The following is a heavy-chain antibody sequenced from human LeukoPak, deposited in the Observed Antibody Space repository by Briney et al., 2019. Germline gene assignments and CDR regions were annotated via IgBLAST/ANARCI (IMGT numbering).Heavy chain of an antibody. V-gene: IGHV3-21*01. CDR3: ARDYYDSSGYYLKYFQH. J-gene: IGHJ1*01. D-gene: IGHD3-22*01. CDR1: GFTFSSYS. Sequence: GGSLRLSCVASGFTFSSYSMNWVRQAPGKGLEWVSCIGSSSNYIYYGDSVKGRFTISRDNAKNSLYLQMNSLRAEDTAVYYCARDYYDSSGYYLKYFQHWGQGALVTVSS. CDR2: IGSSSNYI.